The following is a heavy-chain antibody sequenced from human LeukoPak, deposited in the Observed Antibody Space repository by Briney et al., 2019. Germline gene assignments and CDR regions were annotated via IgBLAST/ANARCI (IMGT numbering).Heavy chain of an antibody. V-gene: IGHV3-53*04. J-gene: IGHJ6*02. CDR1: GFTVSSNY. Sequence: GGSLRLSCAASGFTVSSNYMSWVRQAPGKGLEWVSVIYSGGSTYYADSVKGRFTISRHNSKNTLYLQMNSLRAEDTAVYYCARDLITYCSSTSCHGDYYYYGMDVWGQGTTVTVSS. CDR2: IYSGGST. D-gene: IGHD2-2*01. CDR3: ARDLITYCSSTSCHGDYYYYGMDV.